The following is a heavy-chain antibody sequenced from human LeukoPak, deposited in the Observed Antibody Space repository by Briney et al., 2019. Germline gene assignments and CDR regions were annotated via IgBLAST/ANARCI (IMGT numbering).Heavy chain of an antibody. Sequence: GESLKISCKASGYTFTSYAMNWVRQAPGQGLEWMGWINTNTGNPTYAQGFTGRFVFSLDTSVSTAYLQISSLKAEDTAVYYCARVFSGYSGSYHAPDWGQGTLVTVSS. CDR2: INTNTGNP. CDR1: GYTFTSYA. J-gene: IGHJ4*02. CDR3: ARVFSGYSGSYHAPD. D-gene: IGHD1-26*01. V-gene: IGHV7-4-1*02.